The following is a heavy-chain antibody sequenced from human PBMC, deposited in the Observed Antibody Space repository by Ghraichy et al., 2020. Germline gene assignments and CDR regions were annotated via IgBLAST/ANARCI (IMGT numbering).Heavy chain of an antibody. Sequence: GGSLRLSCAASGFTFSSYSVHWVRQAPGKGVEWVAVISYDGSNKYYADSVKGRFTISRDNSKNTLFLQMNSLRADDTAVYYCARDIKSSSWSYYYYAMDVWGQGTTVTVSS. V-gene: IGHV3-30-3*01. CDR3: ARDIKSSSWSYYYYAMDV. CDR2: ISYDGSNK. D-gene: IGHD6-13*01. CDR1: GFTFSSYS. J-gene: IGHJ6*02.